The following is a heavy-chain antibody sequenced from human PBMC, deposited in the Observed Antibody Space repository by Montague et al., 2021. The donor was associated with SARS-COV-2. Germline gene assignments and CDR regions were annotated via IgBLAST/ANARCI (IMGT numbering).Heavy chain of an antibody. Sequence: ETLSLTCAVYGGSFSGYYWSWIRQPPGKGLEWIGEINHSGSTNYNPSLKSRVTISVGTSKNQFSLKLSSVTAADTAVYYCARARPSVVVVAATAFDIWGQGTMVTVSS. D-gene: IGHD2-15*01. CDR2: INHSGST. V-gene: IGHV4-34*01. J-gene: IGHJ3*02. CDR1: GGSFSGYY. CDR3: ARARPSVVVVAATAFDI.